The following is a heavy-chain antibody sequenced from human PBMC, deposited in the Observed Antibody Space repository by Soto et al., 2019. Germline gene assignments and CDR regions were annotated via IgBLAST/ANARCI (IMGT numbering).Heavy chain of an antibody. CDR1: GVSITSYY. Sequence: SETLSLTCTVSGVSITSYYWSWIRQPPGKGLEWIGYIYYSGSTNYNPSLKSRVTISVDTSRNHFSLNLQSATAADTALYYCARETGENWTYEAHWGPGTLVTVSS. CDR2: IYYSGST. CDR3: ARETGENWTYEAH. D-gene: IGHD1-7*01. J-gene: IGHJ1*01. V-gene: IGHV4-59*12.